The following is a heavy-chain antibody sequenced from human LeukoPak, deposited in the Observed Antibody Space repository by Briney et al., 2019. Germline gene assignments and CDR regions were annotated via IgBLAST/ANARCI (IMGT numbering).Heavy chain of an antibody. CDR2: IRGSGFGT. CDR1: GFTFSNYA. CDR3: ARDPNGDYIGAFDM. Sequence: GGSLRLSCAASGFTFSNYALMWVRQAPGKGLEWVSAIRGSGFGTFYADSVEGRFTISRDNSKNMLYLQMNSLRAEDTALYYCARDPNGDYIGAFDMRGQGTKVTVSS. D-gene: IGHD4-17*01. J-gene: IGHJ3*02. V-gene: IGHV3-23*01.